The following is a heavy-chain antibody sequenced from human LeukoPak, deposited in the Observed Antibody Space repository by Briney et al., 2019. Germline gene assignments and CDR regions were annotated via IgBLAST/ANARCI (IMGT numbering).Heavy chain of an antibody. D-gene: IGHD6-19*01. V-gene: IGHV4-59*01. J-gene: IGHJ6*02. CDR2: VFHTGST. Sequence: PSETLSLTCTVSRGSMISYYWSWIRQSPGKGLEWIGYVFHTGSTNYNPSLRSRVTMSVDTSRSQFSLEVRSVTAADTGVYFCARGNIAVTGPGVFYYYGMDVWGQGTTVTVSS. CDR1: RGSMISYY. CDR3: ARGNIAVTGPGVFYYYGMDV.